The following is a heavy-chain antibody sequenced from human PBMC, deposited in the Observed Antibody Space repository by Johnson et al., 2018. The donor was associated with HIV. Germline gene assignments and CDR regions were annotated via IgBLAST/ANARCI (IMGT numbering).Heavy chain of an antibody. CDR1: GFTVSSNY. Sequence: EVQLVESGGGLIQPGGSLRLSYVGSGFTVSSNYMSWVRQAPGKGLEWVSVIYSGGSTYYADSVKGRFTISRDTSKNTLYFQMNGLRAEDTAVYYCAKQNRGAFDIWGQGTMVTVSS. CDR3: AKQNRGAFDI. J-gene: IGHJ3*02. D-gene: IGHD1/OR15-1a*01. V-gene: IGHV3-53*01. CDR2: IYSGGST.